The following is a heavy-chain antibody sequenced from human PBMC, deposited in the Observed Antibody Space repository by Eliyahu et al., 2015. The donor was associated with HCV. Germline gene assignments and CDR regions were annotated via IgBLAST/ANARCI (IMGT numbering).Heavy chain of an antibody. D-gene: IGHD5-24*01. V-gene: IGHV3-48*01. Sequence: EVQLVESGGGLVQPGGSLRLSCAASGFTFSSYSMNWVRQAPGKGLEWVSYISSSSSTIYYADSVKGRFTISRDNAKNSLYLQMNSLRAEDTAVYYCATSWLHFDYYYGMDVWGQGTTVTVSS. CDR2: ISSSSSTI. CDR3: ATSWLHFDYYYGMDV. CDR1: GFTFSSYS. J-gene: IGHJ6*02.